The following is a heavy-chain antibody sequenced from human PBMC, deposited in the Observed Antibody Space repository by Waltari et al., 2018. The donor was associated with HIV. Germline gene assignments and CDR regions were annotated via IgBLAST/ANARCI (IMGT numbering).Heavy chain of an antibody. CDR2: IRGRCGST. Sequence: EVQLLESGGGLVQPGGSLRLSCAASGFTFSSYALRWVRQAPGKGVEWGSAIRGRCGSTYYADCVKGRFTISRDNSKNTLYLQMNSLRAEDTAVDYCAKDLGGPGFWGQGTTVTVSS. D-gene: IGHD3-10*01. J-gene: IGHJ6*02. CDR1: GFTFSSYA. CDR3: AKDLGGPGF. V-gene: IGHV3-23*01.